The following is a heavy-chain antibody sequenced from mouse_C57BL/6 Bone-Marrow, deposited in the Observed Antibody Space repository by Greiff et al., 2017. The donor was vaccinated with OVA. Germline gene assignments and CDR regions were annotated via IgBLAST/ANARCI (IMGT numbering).Heavy chain of an antibody. J-gene: IGHJ4*01. V-gene: IGHV5-6*01. CDR3: ARHVDYAMDY. CDR2: ISSGGSYT. CDR1: GFTFSGYG. Sequence: EVKLVESGGDLVKPGGSLKLSCAASGFTFSGYGMSWFRQTPDKGLAWVATISSGGSYTYYPTSLKGRFTISRDNAKNTLYLQMSSLKSEDTAMYYCARHVDYAMDYWGQGTSVTVSS.